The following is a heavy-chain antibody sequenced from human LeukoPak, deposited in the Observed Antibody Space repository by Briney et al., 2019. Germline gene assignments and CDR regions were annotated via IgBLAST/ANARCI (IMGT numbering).Heavy chain of an antibody. V-gene: IGHV4-59*08. Sequence: RAGGSLRLSCAASGFTFSSYAMSWVRQAPGKGLEWIGYIYHTGHTHYNPYLKSRVTMSMDTSKSHFSLKMSSVTAADTAVYYCARHPFMSPFDYWGQGTLVTVSS. CDR3: ARHPFMSPFDY. CDR1: GFTFSSYA. CDR2: IYHTGHT. D-gene: IGHD3-10*02. J-gene: IGHJ4*02.